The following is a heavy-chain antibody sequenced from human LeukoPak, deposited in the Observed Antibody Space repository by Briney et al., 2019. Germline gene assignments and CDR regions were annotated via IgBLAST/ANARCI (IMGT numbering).Heavy chain of an antibody. CDR1: GGSISSYY. D-gene: IGHD6-19*01. CDR3: ARAVYSSGWR. CDR2: IYYSGST. Sequence: PSETLSLTCTVSGGSISSYYWSWIRQPPGKGLEWIGYIYYSGSTNYNPSLKSRVTISVDTSKNQFSLKLSSVTAVDTAVYYCARAVYSSGWRWGQGTLVTVSS. J-gene: IGHJ4*02. V-gene: IGHV4-59*01.